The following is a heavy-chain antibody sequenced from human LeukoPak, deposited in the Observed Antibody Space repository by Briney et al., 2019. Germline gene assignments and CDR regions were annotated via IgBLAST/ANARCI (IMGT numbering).Heavy chain of an antibody. CDR3: SRGSHIVGDTASLDI. CDR1: GFTFTSYA. D-gene: IGHD1-26*01. V-gene: IGHV3-21*01. J-gene: IGHJ4*02. CDR2: ISSRGTYT. Sequence: PGGSLRLSCAASGFTFTSYAMNWVRQAPGKGLVWVSSISSRGTYTSYADSLEGRFTISRDNAQNSLYLQMNSLRAEDTAVYYCSRGSHIVGDTASLDIWDQGTLVIVSP.